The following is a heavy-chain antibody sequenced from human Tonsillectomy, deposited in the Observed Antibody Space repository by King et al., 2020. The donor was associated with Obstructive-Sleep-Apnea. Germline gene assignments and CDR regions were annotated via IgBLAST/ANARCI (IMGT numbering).Heavy chain of an antibody. D-gene: IGHD6-6*01. V-gene: IGHV3-21*01. CDR1: GFTFSSYS. J-gene: IGHJ4*02. CDR3: AREEDSSSSGFDY. Sequence: VQLVESGGGLVKPGGSLRLSCAASGFTFSSYSMNWVRQAPGKGLEWVSSIISSSSYIYYADSVMGRFTISRDNAKNSLYLQMNSLRAEDTAVYYCAREEDSSSSGFDYWGQGTLVTVSS. CDR2: IISSSSYI.